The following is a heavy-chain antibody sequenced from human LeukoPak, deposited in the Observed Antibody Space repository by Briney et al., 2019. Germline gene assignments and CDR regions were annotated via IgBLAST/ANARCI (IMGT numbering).Heavy chain of an antibody. D-gene: IGHD3-3*01. J-gene: IGHJ3*02. CDR2: INPSGGST. CDR1: RYTFTTYY. V-gene: IGHV1-46*01. CDR3: ARVGITDAFDI. Sequence: GASVKVSCKASRYTFTTYYMHWVRQAPGQGLEWMGIINPSGGSTTYTQKFQGRVTMTTDTSTSTAYMELRSLRSDDTAVYYCARVGITDAFDIWGQGTMVTVSS.